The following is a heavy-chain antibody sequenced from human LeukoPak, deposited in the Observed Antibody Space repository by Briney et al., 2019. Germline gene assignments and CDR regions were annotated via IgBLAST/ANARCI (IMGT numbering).Heavy chain of an antibody. CDR3: ARVRWLGGVGYYYYYMDV. CDR2: ISSSSSTI. V-gene: IGHV3-48*01. J-gene: IGHJ6*03. D-gene: IGHD3-16*01. Sequence: GGSLRLSCAVSGFTFSSYAMSWVRQAPGKGLEWVSYISSSSSTIYYADSVKGRFTISRDNAKNSLYLQMNSLRAEDTAVYYCARVRWLGGVGYYYYYMDVWGKGTTVTVSS. CDR1: GFTFSSYA.